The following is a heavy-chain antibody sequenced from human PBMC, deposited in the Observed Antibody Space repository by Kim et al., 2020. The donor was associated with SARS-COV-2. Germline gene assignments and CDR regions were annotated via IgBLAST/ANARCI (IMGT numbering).Heavy chain of an antibody. Sequence: GGSLRLSCAASGFTFNTYGMHWVRQAPGKGLEWVAVISYDGSHKYYVDSVKVRFTISRDNPKNTLYLQMNSLRIEDTAVYYCARSFSGSYFGYDYWVQGSLVTVSS. D-gene: IGHD1-26*01. CDR1: GFTFNTYG. CDR3: ARSFSGSYFGYDY. J-gene: IGHJ4*02. V-gene: IGHV3-30*03. CDR2: ISYDGSHK.